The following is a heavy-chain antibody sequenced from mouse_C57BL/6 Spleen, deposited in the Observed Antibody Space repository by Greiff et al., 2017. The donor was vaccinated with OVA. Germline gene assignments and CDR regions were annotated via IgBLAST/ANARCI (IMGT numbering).Heavy chain of an antibody. V-gene: IGHV14-3*01. CDR2: IDPANGNT. D-gene: IGHD2-4*01. J-gene: IGHJ4*01. CDR3: ARSYDYDEGGYAMDY. Sequence: VQLQQPVAELVRPGASVKLSCTASGFNIKNTYMHWVKQRPEQGLEWIGRIDPANGNTKYAPKFQGKATITADTSSNTAYLQLSSLTSEDTAIYYCARSYDYDEGGYAMDYWGQGTSVTVSS. CDR1: GFNIKNTY.